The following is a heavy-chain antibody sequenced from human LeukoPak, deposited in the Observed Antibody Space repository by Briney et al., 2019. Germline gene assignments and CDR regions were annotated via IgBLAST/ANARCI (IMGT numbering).Heavy chain of an antibody. Sequence: PGGSLRLSCAASGFTFSSYTMSWGCHAPREGLGWVSAISGSGGSTYYADSVKGRFTISRDNSKNTLYLQMNSLRAEDTAVYYCARVRRSARDYWGQGTLVTVSS. J-gene: IGHJ4*02. CDR2: ISGSGGST. CDR1: GFTFSSYT. V-gene: IGHV3-23*01. CDR3: ARVRRSARDY. D-gene: IGHD6-6*01.